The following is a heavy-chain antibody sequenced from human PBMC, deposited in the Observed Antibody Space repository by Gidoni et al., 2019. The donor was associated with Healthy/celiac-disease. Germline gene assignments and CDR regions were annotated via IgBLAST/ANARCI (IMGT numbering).Heavy chain of an antibody. CDR3: ARYGGYSGSFDY. CDR2: ISSSSSYI. Sequence: EVQLVEYGGGLVKPGGALTLSRAASGFTFSSYIMNWVSPAPGKGLELISSISSSSSYIYYADSVKCRFTISRDNAKNSLYLQMNSLRAEDTAVYYCARYGGYSGSFDYWVQGTLVTVSS. J-gene: IGHJ4*02. V-gene: IGHV3-21*01. D-gene: IGHD1-26*01. CDR1: GFTFSSYI.